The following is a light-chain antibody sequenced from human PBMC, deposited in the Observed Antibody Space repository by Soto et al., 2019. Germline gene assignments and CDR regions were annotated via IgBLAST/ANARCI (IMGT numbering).Light chain of an antibody. CDR2: DAS. CDR3: QQYDNLPPFT. CDR1: QDISNF. Sequence: DIQMTQSPSSLSASVGDRVTITCQASQDISNFLNRYQQKPGTAPKLLIYDASNLETGVPSRFSGSGSGTDFTFTISSLQPEDIATYYCQQYDNLPPFTFGPGTKVDIK. V-gene: IGKV1-33*01. J-gene: IGKJ3*01.